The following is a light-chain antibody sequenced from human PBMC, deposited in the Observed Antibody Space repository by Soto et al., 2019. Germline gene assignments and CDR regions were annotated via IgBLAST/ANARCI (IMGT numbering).Light chain of an antibody. J-gene: IGKJ1*01. V-gene: IGKV3-15*01. CDR3: QQYNNWPPWT. CDR1: QSVSSN. CDR2: GAS. Sequence: EIVMTQSPATLSVSPGERATLSCRASQSVSSNLAWYQQKPGQAPRLLIYGASTRAPGIPARFSGSGSGTEFTLTISSLQSEDFAVYCCQQYNNWPPWTFGQGTKVEIK.